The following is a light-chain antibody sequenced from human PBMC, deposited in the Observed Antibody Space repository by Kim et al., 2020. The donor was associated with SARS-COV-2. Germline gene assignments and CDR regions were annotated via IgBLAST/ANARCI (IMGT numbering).Light chain of an antibody. J-gene: IGLJ2*01. V-gene: IGLV3-19*01. CDR3: NSRDNSGNHLTV. CDR2: GKD. Sequence: SSELTQDTAVSVALGQTVRITCQGDSLRSFYASWYQQKPGQAPVLVIYGKDNRPSGIPDRFSGSSSGNTASLTITGAQAEDEADYYCNSRDNSGNHLTVFGGGTQLTVL. CDR1: SLRSFY.